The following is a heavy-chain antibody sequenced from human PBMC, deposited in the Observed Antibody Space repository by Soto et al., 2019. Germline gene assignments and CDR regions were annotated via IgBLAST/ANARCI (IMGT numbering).Heavy chain of an antibody. Sequence: SETLSLTCTVSVGSISSGGYYWSWIRQHPGKGLEWIGYIYYGGSTNYNPSLKSRVTISVDTSNNQFTPKVGLVTAGDTAVYHWARDFPSGGMIAGGQGTTVTGS. CDR1: VGSISSGGYY. CDR2: IYYGGST. CDR3: ARDFPSGGMIA. V-gene: IGHV4-61*08. J-gene: IGHJ6*02. D-gene: IGHD1-26*01.